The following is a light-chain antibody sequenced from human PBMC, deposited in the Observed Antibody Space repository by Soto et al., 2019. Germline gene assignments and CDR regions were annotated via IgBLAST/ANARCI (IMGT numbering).Light chain of an antibody. J-gene: IGKJ1*01. CDR3: QQFGTSPQT. Sequence: IVLTQSPGTLSLSPGERATLSCRASQAVRSSYLAWYQQKPGQAPRLLFYGPSTRATGIPDRFTGRGSGTDFTLTISRLEPEDFAVYYCQQFGTSPQTFGQGTKVEIK. CDR1: QAVRSSY. CDR2: GPS. V-gene: IGKV3-20*01.